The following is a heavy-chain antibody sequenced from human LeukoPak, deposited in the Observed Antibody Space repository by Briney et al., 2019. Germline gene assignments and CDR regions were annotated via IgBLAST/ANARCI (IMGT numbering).Heavy chain of an antibody. D-gene: IGHD2-15*01. CDR2: TREDGSEK. J-gene: IGHJ6*02. CDR1: GFTFSTYW. Sequence: GGSLRLSCTASGFTFSTYWMSWVRQAPGKGLEWVANTREDGSEKYYVDSVKGRFTISRDNAKNSLYLQMNSLRAEDTALYYCAKDIRGSIRYYGMDVWGQGTTVTVSS. CDR3: AKDIRGSIRYYGMDV. V-gene: IGHV3-7*03.